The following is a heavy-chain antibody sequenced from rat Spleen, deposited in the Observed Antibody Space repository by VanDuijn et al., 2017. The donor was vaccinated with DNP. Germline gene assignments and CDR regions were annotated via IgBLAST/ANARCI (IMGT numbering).Heavy chain of an antibody. D-gene: IGHD1-10*01. CDR2: IWSDGST. Sequence: QVQLKESGPGLVQPSQTLSLACTVSGFSLTSYHVHWVRQPPGKGLEWMGTIWSDGSTDCNSALKSRLSISRDTSKSQVFLKMSSLRTEDTATYYCASNNYCWGQGVMVTVSS. CDR1: GFSLTSYH. CDR3: ASNNYC. J-gene: IGHJ2*01. V-gene: IGHV2-32*01.